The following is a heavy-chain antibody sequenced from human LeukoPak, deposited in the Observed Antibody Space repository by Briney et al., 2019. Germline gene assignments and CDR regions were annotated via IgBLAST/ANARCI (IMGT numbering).Heavy chain of an antibody. CDR3: ARYCTNGVCYSPAFGY. J-gene: IGHJ4*02. CDR1: GGSISSSSYY. Sequence: SQTLSLTCTVSGGSISSSSYYWGWIRQPPGKGLEWIGGIYYSGSTYYNPSLKSRVTISVDTSKNQFSLKLSSVTAADTAVYYCARYCTNGVCYSPAFGYWGQGTLVTVSS. V-gene: IGHV4-39*01. D-gene: IGHD2-8*01. CDR2: IYYSGST.